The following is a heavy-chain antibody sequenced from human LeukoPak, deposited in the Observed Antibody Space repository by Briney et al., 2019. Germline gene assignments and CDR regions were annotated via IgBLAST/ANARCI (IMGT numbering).Heavy chain of an antibody. Sequence: GGSLRLSCAASGFTSSSYGMSWVRQAPGKGLEWVSSISASGYSTYYTDSLKGRFTISRDNSKNTLYLQMNSLRAEDTTVYYCAKGARGAAVGFDSWGQGTLVTVSS. CDR2: ISASGYST. D-gene: IGHD6-13*01. V-gene: IGHV3-23*01. J-gene: IGHJ4*02. CDR3: AKGARGAAVGFDS. CDR1: GFTSSSYG.